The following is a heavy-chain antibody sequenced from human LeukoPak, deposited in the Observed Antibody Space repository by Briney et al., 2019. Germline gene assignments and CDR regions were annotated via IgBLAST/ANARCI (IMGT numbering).Heavy chain of an antibody. J-gene: IGHJ4*02. CDR1: GFTFSSYA. CDR2: ISGSGGST. Sequence: AGGSLRLSCAASGFTFSSYAMSWVRQAPGKGLEWVSAISGSGGSTYYADSVKGRFTISRDNAKNSLYLQMNSLRVEDTAVYYCAKEGRSLQTYWGQGTLVTVSS. CDR3: AKEGRSLQTY. D-gene: IGHD5-24*01. V-gene: IGHV3-23*01.